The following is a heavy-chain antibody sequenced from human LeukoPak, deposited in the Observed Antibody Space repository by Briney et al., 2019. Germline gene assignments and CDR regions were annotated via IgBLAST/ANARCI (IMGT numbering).Heavy chain of an antibody. D-gene: IGHD3-10*01. V-gene: IGHV3-21*01. CDR2: ISNTGNHI. Sequence: GGSLRLSCAASGFTFSSYTINWIRQAPGKGLDWVSSISNTGNHIYYADSMKGRFTISRDNAKNSLYLQMNSLSAEDTAVYYCARTDYYGSGSHYFDYWGQGTLVTVSS. J-gene: IGHJ4*02. CDR1: GFTFSSYT. CDR3: ARTDYYGSGSHYFDY.